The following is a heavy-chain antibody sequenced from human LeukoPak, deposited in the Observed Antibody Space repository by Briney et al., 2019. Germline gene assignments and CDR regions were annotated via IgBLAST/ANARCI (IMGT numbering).Heavy chain of an antibody. Sequence: SETLSLTCTVSGGSISNYYWTWIRQPPGKGLEWIGYIYSSGNTNYNPSLNSRVTISLDTSKHQLSLMLRSLTAADTAVYYCARRYTASPGERFDYWGQGTLVTVSS. V-gene: IGHV4-59*08. CDR2: IYSSGNT. J-gene: IGHJ4*02. D-gene: IGHD2-2*02. CDR3: ARRYTASPGERFDY. CDR1: GGSISNYY.